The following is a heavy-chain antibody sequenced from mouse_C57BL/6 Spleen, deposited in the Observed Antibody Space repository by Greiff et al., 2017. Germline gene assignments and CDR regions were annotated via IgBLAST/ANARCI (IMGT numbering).Heavy chain of an antibody. CDR1: GYTFTGYW. Sequence: VQLQESGAELMKPGASVKLSCKATGYTFTGYWVEWVKQRPGHGLEWIGEILPGRGSTKYQEKFKGKATFTADTSANTAYMQLSSLTTEDSAIYYCARGGDGYFDYGGKGTTLTVSS. J-gene: IGHJ2*01. D-gene: IGHD3-3*01. CDR2: ILPGRGST. CDR3: ARGGDGYFDY. V-gene: IGHV1-9*01.